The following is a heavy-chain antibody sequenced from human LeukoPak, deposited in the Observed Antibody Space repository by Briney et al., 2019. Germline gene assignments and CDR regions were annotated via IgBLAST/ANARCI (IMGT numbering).Heavy chain of an antibody. D-gene: IGHD3-3*01. V-gene: IGHV3-30*04. CDR3: ARDQVAYDFWNGYYLSTT. CDR2: ISYDGSNK. CDR1: GFTFSSYA. Sequence: GGSLRLSCAASGFTFSSYAMHWVRQAPGKGLEWVAVISYDGSNKYYADSVKGRFTISRDNSKNTLYLQMNSLRAEDTAVYYCARDQVAYDFWNGYYLSTTWGQGTLVTVSS. J-gene: IGHJ4*02.